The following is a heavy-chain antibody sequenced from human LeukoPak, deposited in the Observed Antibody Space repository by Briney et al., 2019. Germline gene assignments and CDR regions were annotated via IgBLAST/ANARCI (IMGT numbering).Heavy chain of an antibody. CDR2: ISSSSSYI. CDR3: ASLGYCSGGSCRSYYMDV. J-gene: IGHJ6*03. D-gene: IGHD2-15*01. CDR1: GFTFSSYS. Sequence: PGGSLRLSCAASGFTFSSYSMNWVRQAPGKGLEWVSSISSSSSYIYYADSVKGRFTISRDNAKNSLYLQMNSLRAEDMAVYYCASLGYCSGGSCRSYYMDVWGKGTTVTVSS. V-gene: IGHV3-21*01.